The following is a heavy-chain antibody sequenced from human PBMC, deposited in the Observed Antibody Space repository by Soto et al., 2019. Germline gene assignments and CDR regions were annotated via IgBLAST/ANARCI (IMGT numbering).Heavy chain of an antibody. J-gene: IGHJ6*02. D-gene: IGHD2-21*02. CDR1: GFASTSSA. CDR3: AAVPYCGGDCYYPYYSYGMDV. CDR2: IVVGSGNT. Sequence: QMQLVQSGPEVKKPGTSVKVSCKASGFASTSSAMQWVRQAHGQRLEWIGWIVVGSGNTNYAQKFQERVTITRDMSTSTAYMEQSSLISEVTAVYYCAAVPYCGGDCYYPYYSYGMDVWGQGTTVTVSS. V-gene: IGHV1-58*02.